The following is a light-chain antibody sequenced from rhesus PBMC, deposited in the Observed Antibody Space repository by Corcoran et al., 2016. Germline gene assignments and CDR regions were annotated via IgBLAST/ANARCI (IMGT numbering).Light chain of an antibody. Sequence: QSALTQPPSVSKSLGQSVTIYCTGTSSDIGGYNDVSWYQQNPGTAPRLLIYDVSNRPSGVSDRFSGSKSGNAASLTLSGLQAEDKADYACCSYRSGSTYTFCSGTQLTVL. CDR1: SSDIGGYND. CDR3: CSYRSGSTYT. J-gene: IGLJ1*01. CDR2: DVS. V-gene: IGLV2S9*01.